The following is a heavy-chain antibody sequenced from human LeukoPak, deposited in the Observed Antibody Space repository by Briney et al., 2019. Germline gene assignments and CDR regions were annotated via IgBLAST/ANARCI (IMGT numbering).Heavy chain of an antibody. CDR3: ATDPYYYDTSGYFSG. J-gene: IGHJ4*02. D-gene: IGHD3-22*01. Sequence: GASVKVSCKASGYTFTSYGISWVRQAPGQGLEWMGRFDPEDGETIYAQKFQGRVTMTEDTSTDTAYMELSSLKSEDTAIYYCATDPYYYDTSGYFSGWGQGTLVTVSS. V-gene: IGHV1-24*01. CDR2: FDPEDGET. CDR1: GYTFTSYG.